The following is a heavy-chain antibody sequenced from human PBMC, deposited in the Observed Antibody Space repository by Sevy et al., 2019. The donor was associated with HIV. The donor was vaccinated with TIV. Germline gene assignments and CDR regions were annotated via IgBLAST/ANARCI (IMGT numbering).Heavy chain of an antibody. CDR3: ARDLLGLTRGGGWYCSGATCESFDF. Sequence: ASVKVSCKASGYTFTSHSITWVRQAPGQGLEWVGWINTFSGYTHYAARLTGRLTMTTDTSRNKAYMERRHLRSFDTAVYYFARDLLGLTRGGGWYCSGATCESFDFWGQGTLVTVSS. J-gene: IGHJ4*02. CDR2: INTFSGYT. CDR1: GYTFTSHS. D-gene: IGHD2-15*01. V-gene: IGHV1-18*01.